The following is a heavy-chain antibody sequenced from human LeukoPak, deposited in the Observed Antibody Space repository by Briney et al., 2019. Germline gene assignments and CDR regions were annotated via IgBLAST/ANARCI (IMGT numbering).Heavy chain of an antibody. CDR3: ARLYDYFDW. CDR2: IYSRGST. V-gene: IGHV4-59*08. J-gene: IGHJ4*02. Sequence: PSETLSLTCTVSGGSISSYYWSWIRQPPGKGLEWIGNIYSRGSTNYNPSLKSRVTISVDTSKNKFYLKLNSLTAADTAVYYCARLYDYFDWWARGTGVSVFS. CDR1: GGSISSYY. D-gene: IGHD2/OR15-2a*01.